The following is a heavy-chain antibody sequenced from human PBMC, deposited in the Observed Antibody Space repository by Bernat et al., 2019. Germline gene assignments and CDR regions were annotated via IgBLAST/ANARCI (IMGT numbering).Heavy chain of an antibody. D-gene: IGHD6-19*01. V-gene: IGHV3-33*01. J-gene: IGHJ4*02. CDR1: GFTFSSYG. Sequence: QVQLVESGGGVVQPGRSLRLSCAASGFTFSSYGMHWVRQAPGKGLEWVAVIWYDGSNKYYADSVKGRFTISRDNSKNTLYLQMNSLRAEDTAVYYCARDGGIAVAGTREWGQGTLVTVSS. CDR3: ARDGGIAVAGTRE. CDR2: IWYDGSNK.